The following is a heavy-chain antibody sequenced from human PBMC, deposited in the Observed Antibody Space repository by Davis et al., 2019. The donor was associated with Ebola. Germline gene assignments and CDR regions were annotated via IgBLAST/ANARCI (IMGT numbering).Heavy chain of an antibody. J-gene: IGHJ4*02. CDR1: GFTFTNYA. CDR2: INAGNGNT. V-gene: IGHV1-3*01. Sequence: GESLKISCAASGFTFTNYAMHWVRQAPGQRLEWMGWINAGNGNTKYSQKFQGRVTITRDTSASTAYMELSSLRSEDTAVYYCARDFLRGEDYWGQGTLVTVSS. D-gene: IGHD3-10*01. CDR3: ARDFLRGEDY.